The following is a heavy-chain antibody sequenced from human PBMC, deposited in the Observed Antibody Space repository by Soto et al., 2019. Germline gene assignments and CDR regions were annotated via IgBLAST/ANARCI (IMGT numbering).Heavy chain of an antibody. CDR2: IYYSGST. D-gene: IGHD3-10*01. Sequence: SETLSLTCTVSGGSISSYYWSWIRQPPGKGLEWIGYIYYSGSTNYNPSLKSRVTISVDTSKNQFSLKLSSVTAADTAVYCCARSELLWFGEGKGYFDYWGQGTLVTVSS. J-gene: IGHJ4*02. CDR3: ARSELLWFGEGKGYFDY. CDR1: GGSISSYY. V-gene: IGHV4-59*01.